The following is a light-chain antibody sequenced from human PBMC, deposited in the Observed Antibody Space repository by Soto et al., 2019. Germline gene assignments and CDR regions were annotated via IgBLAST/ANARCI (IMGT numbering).Light chain of an antibody. J-gene: IGKJ4*01. Sequence: EIVLTQSPATLSLSPGERATLSCRASQSVNSYLAWYQQKSGQAPRLLIYDASHRATGIPARFSGSGSGTDFTLTISSLEPEDFAVYYCQHRGNWPLTFGGGTKVEIK. CDR1: QSVNSY. CDR2: DAS. CDR3: QHRGNWPLT. V-gene: IGKV3-11*01.